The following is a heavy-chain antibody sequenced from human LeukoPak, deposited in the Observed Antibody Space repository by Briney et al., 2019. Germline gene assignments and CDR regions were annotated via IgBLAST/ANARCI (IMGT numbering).Heavy chain of an antibody. Sequence: GGSLRLSCAASGFTSTNYATTWVRQAPGKGLEWVSSFSGSGGGTYYADSVKGRFTFSRDNSKNTLYLQMNSLRAEDTAIYYCAKGLHSAYERFNFFYYGMDVWGQGTTVTVSS. J-gene: IGHJ6*02. D-gene: IGHD5-12*01. CDR3: AKGLHSAYERFNFFYYGMDV. V-gene: IGHV3-23*01. CDR1: GFTSTNYA. CDR2: FSGSGGGT.